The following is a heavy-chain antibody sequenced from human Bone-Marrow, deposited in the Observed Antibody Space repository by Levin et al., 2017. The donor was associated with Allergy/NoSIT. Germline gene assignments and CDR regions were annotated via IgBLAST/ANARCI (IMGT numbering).Heavy chain of an antibody. Sequence: PSQTLSLTCTVSGASISSYYWSWIRQPPGKGLEWIGYAHNSGSTNYNPSLKSRVTISVDTSKNQFSLKLSSVTAADTAVYYCARVGAVDFWSGYYWFDPWGQGTLVTVSS. CDR3: ARVGAVDFWSGYYWFDP. V-gene: IGHV4-59*01. CDR1: GASISSYY. D-gene: IGHD3-3*01. J-gene: IGHJ5*02. CDR2: AHNSGST.